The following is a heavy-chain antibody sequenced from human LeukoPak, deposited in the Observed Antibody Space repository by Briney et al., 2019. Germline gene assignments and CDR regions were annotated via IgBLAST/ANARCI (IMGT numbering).Heavy chain of an antibody. D-gene: IGHD3-9*01. CDR3: AGGYILTGYLYLDH. V-gene: IGHV1-24*01. CDR1: GYTLTQLS. Sequence: GASVRVSCTVSGYTLTQLSVHWGRQAPGIRREGWGGFDPEDVETHYAQKFQGSDTMTDDPSTDTAYTELCSLSSQDTAVYYCAGGYILTGYLYLDHWGQGTLVTVSS. J-gene: IGHJ4*02. CDR2: FDPEDVET.